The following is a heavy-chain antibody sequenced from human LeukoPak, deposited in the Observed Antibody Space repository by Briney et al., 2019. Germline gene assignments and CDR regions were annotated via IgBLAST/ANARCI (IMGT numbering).Heavy chain of an antibody. V-gene: IGHV4-39*01. J-gene: IGHJ4*02. Sequence: PETLSLTCAVSGGSISSSSYYWGWIRQPPGKGLEWIGSIYYSGSTYYNPSFKSRGIISVDTSKNQFSLMLSSVTAADTAVYYCARKVCTSTSCDRGFFDYWGQGTLVTVSS. CDR2: IYYSGST. CDR3: ARKVCTSTSCDRGFFDY. CDR1: GGSISSSSYY. D-gene: IGHD2-2*02.